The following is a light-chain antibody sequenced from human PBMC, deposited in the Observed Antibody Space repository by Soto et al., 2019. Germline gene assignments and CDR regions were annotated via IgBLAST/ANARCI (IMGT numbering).Light chain of an antibody. J-gene: IGKJ2*01. CDR2: DVF. V-gene: IGKV1-5*01. CDR1: QSITYW. CDR3: QQYNSFSFT. Sequence: DIQMTQSPSSLSASVGDRVTITCRASQSITYWLAWYQQKPGRAPKLLIYDVFNLPSGVPSRFSGSGSGTEFTLTISSLQPDDSATYYCQQYNSFSFTFGQGTKLEIK.